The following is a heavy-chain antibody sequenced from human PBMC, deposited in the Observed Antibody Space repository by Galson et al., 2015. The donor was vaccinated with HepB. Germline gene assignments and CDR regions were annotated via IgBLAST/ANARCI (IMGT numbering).Heavy chain of an antibody. CDR1: GGSFSDYS. J-gene: IGHJ6*03. Sequence: SETLSLTCAVYGGSFSDYSWSWIRQPPGKGLQWIGYIYYSGSTSYNPSLKSRVTISVDTSKNQFSLKLRSVTAADTAVYYCSRVFNWNYYHYMDVWGKGTTVTVSS. V-gene: IGHV4-59*01. D-gene: IGHD1-20*01. CDR2: IYYSGST. CDR3: SRVFNWNYYHYMDV.